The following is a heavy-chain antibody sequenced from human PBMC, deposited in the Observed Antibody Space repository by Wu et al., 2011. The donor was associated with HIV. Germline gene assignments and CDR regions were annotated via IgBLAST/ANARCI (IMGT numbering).Heavy chain of an antibody. CDR3: VRAEEEKTGYCNTVSCWDY. V-gene: IGHV1-2*02. J-gene: IGHJ4*02. CDR1: GYLFNNYY. CDR2: INPTTKIT. D-gene: IGHD2-2*01. Sequence: QVQLMQSGAEVKRPGASLNVSCHASGYLFNNYYIHWVRQAPGQGLEWMGWINPTTKITNLPLKFRGRVTLTREPSKSILYLGLNGLTPDDTAIYYCVRAEEEKTGYCNTVSCWDYWGQGTLATVSS.